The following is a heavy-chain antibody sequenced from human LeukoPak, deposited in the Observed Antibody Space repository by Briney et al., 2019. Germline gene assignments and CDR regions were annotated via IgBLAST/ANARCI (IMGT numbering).Heavy chain of an antibody. CDR3: ARGTMIVVDPADY. Sequence: ASVKVSCKASGYTYDNYGISWVRQAPGQGLEWMGWISAYNGNTNYAQNLQGRVTMTTDTSTSTAYMELRSLRSDDTAVYYCARGTMIVVDPADYWGQGTLVTVSS. D-gene: IGHD3-22*01. CDR2: ISAYNGNT. J-gene: IGHJ4*02. CDR1: GYTYDNYG. V-gene: IGHV1-18*01.